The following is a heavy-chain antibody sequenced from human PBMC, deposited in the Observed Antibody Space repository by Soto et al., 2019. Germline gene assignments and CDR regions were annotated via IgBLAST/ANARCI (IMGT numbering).Heavy chain of an antibody. CDR3: AMAVPGRGADLPRARFDY. J-gene: IGHJ4*02. CDR1: GGSFSGYY. D-gene: IGHD6-19*01. Sequence: SETLSLSCAVYGGSFSGYYWTWIRQSTGKGLEWIGEINHRGSTNYNPSLKSRVTISVDTSKNQFSLNLRSVTAADTAVYYCAMAVPGRGADLPRARFDYWGQGTLVTVSS. V-gene: IGHV4-34*01. CDR2: INHRGST.